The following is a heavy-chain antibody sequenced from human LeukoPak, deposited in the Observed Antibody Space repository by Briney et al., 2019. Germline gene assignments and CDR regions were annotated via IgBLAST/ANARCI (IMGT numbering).Heavy chain of an antibody. J-gene: IGHJ3*02. V-gene: IGHV4-30-4*02. CDR2: IYYSGST. Sequence: PSETLSLTCTVSGGSISSGDYYWSWIRQPPGKGLEWIGYIYYSGSTYYNPSLKSRVTISVDTSKNQFSLKLSSVTAADTAVYYCAREATIVNDAFDIWGQGTMVTVSS. D-gene: IGHD5-12*01. CDR3: AREATIVNDAFDI. CDR1: GGSISSGDYY.